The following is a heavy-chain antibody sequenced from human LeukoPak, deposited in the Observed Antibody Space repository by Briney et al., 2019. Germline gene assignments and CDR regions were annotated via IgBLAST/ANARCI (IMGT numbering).Heavy chain of an antibody. V-gene: IGHV3-7*01. CDR2: IKPDGSEE. Sequence: GGSLRLSCASSGFTFSNYWMSWVRQAPGKGLEWVANIKPDGSEEYYVDSVKSRFSISRDNDKKSVYLQMNSLRVEDTAVYYCVRHTYWGQGTMVTVSS. J-gene: IGHJ3*01. CDR1: GFTFSNYW. CDR3: VRHTY.